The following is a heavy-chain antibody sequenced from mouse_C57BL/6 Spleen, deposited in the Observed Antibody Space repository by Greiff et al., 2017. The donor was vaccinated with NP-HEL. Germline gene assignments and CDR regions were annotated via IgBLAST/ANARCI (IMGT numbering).Heavy chain of an antibody. Sequence: EVQLQQSGAELVKPGASVKLSCTASGFNIKDYYMHWVKQRTEQGLEWIGRIDPEDGETKYAPNFQGKATITADTSSNTAYLQLSSLTSEDTAVYYCARSGSSYENDYWGQGTTLTVSS. CDR2: IDPEDGET. CDR3: ARSGSSYENDY. D-gene: IGHD1-1*01. J-gene: IGHJ2*01. V-gene: IGHV14-2*01. CDR1: GFNIKDYY.